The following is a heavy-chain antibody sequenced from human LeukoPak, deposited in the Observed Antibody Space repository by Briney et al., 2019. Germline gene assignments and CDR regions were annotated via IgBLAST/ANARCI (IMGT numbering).Heavy chain of an antibody. Sequence: GGSLRLSCAASGFTFSSYSMNWVRQAPGKGLEWVSYISSSSSTIYYADSVKGRFTISRDNAKNSLNLQMNSLRAEDTAVYYCARGRMAYCGGDCPSYYMDVWGKGTTVTVSS. V-gene: IGHV3-48*04. J-gene: IGHJ6*03. D-gene: IGHD2-21*01. CDR2: ISSSSSTI. CDR1: GFTFSSYS. CDR3: ARGRMAYCGGDCPSYYMDV.